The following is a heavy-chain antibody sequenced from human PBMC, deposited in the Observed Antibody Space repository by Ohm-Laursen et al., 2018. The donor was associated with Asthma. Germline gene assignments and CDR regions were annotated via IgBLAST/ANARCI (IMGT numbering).Heavy chain of an antibody. CDR1: GFTFSRYG. V-gene: IGHV3-30*03. CDR3: ARIGADWELASREYAFDH. Sequence: SLRLSCAASGFTFSRYGMHWVRQAPGKGLEWVAVISTDRSNKYYADSVKGRFTTSRDNTKNILYLQMNSLRADDTALYYCARIGADWELASREYAFDHWGQGTLVTVSS. CDR2: ISTDRSNK. D-gene: IGHD1-26*01. J-gene: IGHJ1*01.